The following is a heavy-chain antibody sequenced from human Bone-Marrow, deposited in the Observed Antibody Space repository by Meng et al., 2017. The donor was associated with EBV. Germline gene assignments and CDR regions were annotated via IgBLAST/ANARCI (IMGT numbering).Heavy chain of an antibody. CDR2: LIPMSDAP. CDR3: ASESGRGFTPDY. Sequence: QVQLVQSGAEVKKPGSSVKVYCKTSGGTFRSDAVSWVRQAPGQGLEWMGGLIPMSDAPHYAQKFQGRVTIIADESTSTHYMDLSGLRSEDTAVYYCASESGRGFTPDYWGQGTLVTVSS. J-gene: IGHJ4*02. CDR1: GGTFRSDA. V-gene: IGHV1-69*01. D-gene: IGHD3-10*01.